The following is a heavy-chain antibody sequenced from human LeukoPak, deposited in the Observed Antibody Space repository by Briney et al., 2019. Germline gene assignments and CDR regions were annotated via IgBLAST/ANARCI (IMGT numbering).Heavy chain of an antibody. D-gene: IGHD6-13*01. V-gene: IGHV4-61*01. CDR3: ARDRGSSSWYDAFDI. CDR2: IYYSGST. CDR1: GGSISSSNYY. J-gene: IGHJ3*02. Sequence: SETLSLTCTVSGGSISSSNYYWGWIRQPPGKGLEWIGYIYYSGSTNYNPSLKSRVTISVDTSKNQFSLKLSSVTAADTAVYYCARDRGSSSWYDAFDIWGQGTMVTVSS.